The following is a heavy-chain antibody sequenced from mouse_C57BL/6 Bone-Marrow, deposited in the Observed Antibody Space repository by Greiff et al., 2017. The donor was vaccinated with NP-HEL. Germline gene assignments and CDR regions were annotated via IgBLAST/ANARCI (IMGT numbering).Heavy chain of an antibody. V-gene: IGHV5-9-1*02. Sequence: EVQLMESGEGLVKPGGSLKLSCAASGFTFSSYAMSWVRQTPEKRLEWVAYISSGGDYIYYADTVQGRFTISRDNARNTLYLQMSILKSEDTAMYYCTRHYGSTYWYFDVWGTGTTVTVSS. D-gene: IGHD1-1*01. J-gene: IGHJ1*03. CDR3: TRHYGSTYWYFDV. CDR1: GFTFSSYA. CDR2: ISSGGDYI.